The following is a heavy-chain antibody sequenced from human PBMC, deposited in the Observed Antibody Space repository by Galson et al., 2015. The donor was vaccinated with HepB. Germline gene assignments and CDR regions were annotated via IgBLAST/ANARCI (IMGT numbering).Heavy chain of an antibody. D-gene: IGHD2-2*01. J-gene: IGHJ4*02. CDR2: ISVSSSTI. CDR3: ARGRYCTRTGCDGDFDY. Sequence: SLRLSCAASGFTFSSYSMNWVRQAPGKGLQWVSYISVSSSTIYYADSLKGRSTFSRDNAKNSLYLQMNSLRDEDTAVYFCARGRYCTRTGCDGDFDYGGQGILVTVSS. V-gene: IGHV3-48*02. CDR1: GFTFSSYS.